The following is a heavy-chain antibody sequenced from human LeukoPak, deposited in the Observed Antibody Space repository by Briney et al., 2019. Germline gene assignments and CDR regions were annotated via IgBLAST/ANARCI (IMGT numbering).Heavy chain of an antibody. CDR1: GFTFSSHG. J-gene: IGHJ4*02. CDR2: ISYDGSNK. Sequence: PGGSLRLSCAASGFTFSSHGMHWVRQAPGEWLEWVAVISYDGSNKYYADSVKGRFTISRDNSKNTLYLQMNTLRAEDTAVYYCAKSPIRDGYNLLDYWGQGTLVTVSS. V-gene: IGHV3-30*18. D-gene: IGHD5-24*01. CDR3: AKSPIRDGYNLLDY.